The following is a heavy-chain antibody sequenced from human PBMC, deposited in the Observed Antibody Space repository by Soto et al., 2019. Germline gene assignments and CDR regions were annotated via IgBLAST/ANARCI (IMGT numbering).Heavy chain of an antibody. CDR2: ISGGGGST. V-gene: IGHV3-23*01. J-gene: IGHJ5*02. D-gene: IGHD2-21*01. CDR1: GFTFSSYA. Sequence: GGSLRLSCAASGFTFSSYAMSWVRQAPGKGLEWVSAISGGGGSTYYADSVKGRFTISRDNSKNTLYMEMDSLRAEDTALYYCARGLVVVINRDWFDPWGQGTLVTAPQ. CDR3: ARGLVVVINRDWFDP.